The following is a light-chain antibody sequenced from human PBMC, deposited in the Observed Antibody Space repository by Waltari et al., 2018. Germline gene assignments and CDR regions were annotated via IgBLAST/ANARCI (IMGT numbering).Light chain of an antibody. CDR2: EVT. Sequence: QSALTQPPSASGSPGQSVPISSTGTSSYVRTYTFFYCYQQHPGKAPRLIIYEVTKRPSGVPDRFSGSKSGNTASLSVSGLQAEDEADYYCTSYAGSDKLLFGGGTKLTVL. CDR3: TSYAGSDKLL. CDR1: SSYVRTYTF. V-gene: IGLV2-8*01. J-gene: IGLJ3*02.